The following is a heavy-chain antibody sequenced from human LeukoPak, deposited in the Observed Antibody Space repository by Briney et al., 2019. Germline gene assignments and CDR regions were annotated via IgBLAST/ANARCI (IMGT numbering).Heavy chain of an antibody. J-gene: IGHJ4*02. Sequence: GGSLRLSCAASGFTFSSYAMHWVRQAPGKGLEWVAVISYDGSNKYYADSVKGRFTISRDNSKNTLYLQMNSLRAEDTAVYYCARDYAGYRGVFDYWGQGTLVTVSS. V-gene: IGHV3-30*04. D-gene: IGHD5-12*01. CDR2: ISYDGSNK. CDR1: GFTFSSYA. CDR3: ARDYAGYRGVFDY.